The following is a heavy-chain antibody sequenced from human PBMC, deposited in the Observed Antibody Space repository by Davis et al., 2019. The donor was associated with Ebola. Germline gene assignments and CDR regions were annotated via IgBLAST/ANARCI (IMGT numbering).Heavy chain of an antibody. CDR2: ISSGGGAP. CDR3: AITRVGIMDV. CDR1: GFTFSTYA. J-gene: IGHJ6*02. D-gene: IGHD1-26*01. V-gene: IGHV3-23*01. Sequence: GESLKISCAASGFTFSTYAMGWVRQAPGKGLEWVSDISSGGGAPYYADSVKGRFTTFRDNPKNTLYLQMNSLRDEDTAVYYCAITRVGIMDVWGQGTTVTVSS.